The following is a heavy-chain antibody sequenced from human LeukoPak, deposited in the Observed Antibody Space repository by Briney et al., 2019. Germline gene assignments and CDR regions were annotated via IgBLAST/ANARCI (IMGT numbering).Heavy chain of an antibody. CDR2: ISGSVAAT. D-gene: IGHD3-22*01. Sequence: PGGSLRLSCEASGFTFSSYAMNWVRQAPGKGLEWVSGISGSVAATYYADSVKGRFTISRDNAQNSLYLQMNSLRAEDTAVYYCARDFFRRFYYGTTGYFLAAYWGQGTLVTVSS. CDR1: GFTFSSYA. J-gene: IGHJ4*02. CDR3: ARDFFRRFYYGTTGYFLAAY. V-gene: IGHV3-21*01.